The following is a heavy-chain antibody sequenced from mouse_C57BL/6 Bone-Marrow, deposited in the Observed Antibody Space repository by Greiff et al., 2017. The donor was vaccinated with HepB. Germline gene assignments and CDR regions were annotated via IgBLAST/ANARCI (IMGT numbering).Heavy chain of an antibody. V-gene: IGHV5-4*03. CDR1: GFTFSSYA. D-gene: IGHD1-1*01. J-gene: IGHJ3*01. Sequence: EVKLQASGGGLVKPGGSLKLSCAASGFTFSSYAMSWVRQTPEKRLEWVATISDGGSYTYYPDNVKGRFTISRDHAKNNLYLQMSHLKSEDTAMYYCARVYYGSRGFAYWGQGTLVTVSA. CDR3: ARVYYGSRGFAY. CDR2: ISDGGSYT.